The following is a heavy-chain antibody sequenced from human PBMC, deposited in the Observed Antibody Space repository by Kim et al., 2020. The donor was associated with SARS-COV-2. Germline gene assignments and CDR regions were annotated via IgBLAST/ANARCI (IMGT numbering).Heavy chain of an antibody. Sequence: SETLSLTCTVSGGSISSSSYYWGWIRQPPGKGLEWIGSIYYSGSTYYNPSLKSRVTISVDTSKNQFSLKLSSVTAADTAVYYCARHNIAAAPPSLYLGQG. D-gene: IGHD6-13*01. V-gene: IGHV4-39*01. CDR3: ARHNIAAAPPSLY. CDR2: IYYSGST. J-gene: IGHJ4*02. CDR1: GGSISSSSYY.